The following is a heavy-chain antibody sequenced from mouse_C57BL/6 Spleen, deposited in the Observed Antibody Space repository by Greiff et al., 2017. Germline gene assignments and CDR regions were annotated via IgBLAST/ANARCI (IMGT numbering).Heavy chain of an antibody. CDR3: ARYSITTVVATKAMDY. CDR2: IHPNSGST. D-gene: IGHD1-1*01. CDR1: GYTFTSYW. Sequence: VKLQQPGAELVKPGASVKLSCKASGYTFTSYWMHWVKQRPGQGLEWIGMIHPNSGSTNYNEKFKSKATLTVDKSSSTAYMQLSSLTSEDSAVYYCARYSITTVVATKAMDYWGQGTSVTVSS. J-gene: IGHJ4*01. V-gene: IGHV1-64*01.